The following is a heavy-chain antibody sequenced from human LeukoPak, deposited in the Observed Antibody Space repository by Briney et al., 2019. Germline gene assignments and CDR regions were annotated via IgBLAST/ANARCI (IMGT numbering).Heavy chain of an antibody. D-gene: IGHD2-8*01. Sequence: ASVKVSCKASGYTFTDYYINWARQAPAQALEWMRWTNPRTGHTNYAQKFQRRVTMNKDTYISTAYMALGGLRSADTAVYYCARDCVFPTQCLYDDAFDIWGQGTMVTVSS. CDR3: ARDCVFPTQCLYDDAFDI. CDR1: GYTFTDYY. V-gene: IGHV1-2*02. J-gene: IGHJ3*02. CDR2: TNPRTGHT.